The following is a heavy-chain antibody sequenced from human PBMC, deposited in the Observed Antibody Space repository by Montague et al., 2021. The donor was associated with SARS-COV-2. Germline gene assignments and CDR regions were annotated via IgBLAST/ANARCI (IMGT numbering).Heavy chain of an antibody. Sequence: SRSLSLAASGFIFSSNAMSWVRQAPGKGLEWVSTIGGGGRRTYYADSVKGRFTISRDNSKNTLYLQMNSLRAEDTAVYYCAKVGGYSYGLSDYWGQGTLVTVSS. D-gene: IGHD5-18*01. CDR1: GFIFSSNA. V-gene: IGHV3-23*01. CDR2: IGGGGRRT. CDR3: AKVGGYSYGLSDY. J-gene: IGHJ4*02.